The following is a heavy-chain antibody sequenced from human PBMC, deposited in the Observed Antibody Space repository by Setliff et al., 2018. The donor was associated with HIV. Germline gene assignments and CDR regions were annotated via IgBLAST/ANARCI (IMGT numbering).Heavy chain of an antibody. CDR2: VYYSGST. D-gene: IGHD3-22*01. Sequence: PSETLSLTCTVSGDPISTYYWSWVRKPPGKGLEWIGYVYYSGSTSYSPSLRGRVTMSADPSKNQFSLKLNSVTAADTAIYYCARGNYDTSDYYTNFYYYYMDVWGKGTAVTVSS. CDR3: ARGNYDTSDYYTNFYYYYMDV. CDR1: GDPISTYY. J-gene: IGHJ6*03. V-gene: IGHV4-59*01.